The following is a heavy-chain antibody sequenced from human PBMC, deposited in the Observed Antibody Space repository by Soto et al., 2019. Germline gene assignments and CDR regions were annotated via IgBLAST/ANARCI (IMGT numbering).Heavy chain of an antibody. CDR2: IIPIFGTA. Sequence: ASVKASCKASGGTFSSDAISWVRQSPGQGLEWMGGIIPIFGTANYAQKFQGRVTITADESTSTAYMELSSLRSEDTAVYYCARGTTHYYYYYGMDVWGQGTTVTVSS. J-gene: IGHJ6*02. D-gene: IGHD1-1*01. V-gene: IGHV1-69*13. CDR3: ARGTTHYYYYYGMDV. CDR1: GGTFSSDA.